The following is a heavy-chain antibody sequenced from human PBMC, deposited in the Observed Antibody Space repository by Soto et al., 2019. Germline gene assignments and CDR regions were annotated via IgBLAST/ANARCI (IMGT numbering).Heavy chain of an antibody. D-gene: IGHD2-2*02. Sequence: QITLKESGPTLVKPTQTLTLTCTFSGFSLTTNGEGVGWIRQPPGGALEWLALIYWDDEKRFSPSLKSRLTITKDASKDQVALTMTHMDPVDTATYYCAPRRGNTYYFDYWGQGTLVTVSS. CDR1: GFSLTTNGEG. J-gene: IGHJ4*02. CDR3: APRRGNTYYFDY. CDR2: IYWDDEK. V-gene: IGHV2-5*02.